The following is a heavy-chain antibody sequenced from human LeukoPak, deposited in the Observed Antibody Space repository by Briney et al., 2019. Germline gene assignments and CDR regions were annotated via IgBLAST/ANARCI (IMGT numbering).Heavy chain of an antibody. D-gene: IGHD1-26*01. CDR2: IIPILGIA. CDR3: ARYSGSYDYYFDY. J-gene: IGHJ4*02. Sequence: SVKVSCKASGGTFSSYAISWVRQAPGQGLEWMGRIIPILGIANYAQKFQGRVTLTADKSTSTAYMELSSLRSEDTAVYYCARYSGSYDYYFDYWGQGTLVTVSS. V-gene: IGHV1-69*04. CDR1: GGTFSSYA.